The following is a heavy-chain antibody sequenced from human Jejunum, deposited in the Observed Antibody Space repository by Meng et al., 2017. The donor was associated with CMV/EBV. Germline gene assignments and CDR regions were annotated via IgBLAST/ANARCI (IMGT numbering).Heavy chain of an antibody. CDR1: GYIFTSYD. CDR2: MNPNRGTT. Sequence: LGRSGAEVKQPGASVKVSCKASGYIFTSYDINWVRQGTGQGLEWMGWMNPNRGTTGYAQKFQGRVTMTRNISKSTAYMDLSSLRSEDTAVYYCATGVADFEYWGQGTLVTVSS. J-gene: IGHJ4*02. D-gene: IGHD6-19*01. V-gene: IGHV1-8*01. CDR3: ATGVADFEY.